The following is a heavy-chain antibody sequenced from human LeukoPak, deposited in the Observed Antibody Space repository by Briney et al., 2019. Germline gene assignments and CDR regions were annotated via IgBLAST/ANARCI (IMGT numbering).Heavy chain of an antibody. J-gene: IGHJ4*02. CDR3: AKSRGPSYDHFFDS. CDR1: GFTFSSYG. Sequence: PGGSLRLSCAASGFTFSSYGMHWVRQAPGKGLEWVAVISSDSSKIYYADSVKDRFTISRDNSENAAFLQVNSLRVEDTAVYYCAKSRGPSYDHFFDSWGQGTLVTVSS. CDR2: ISSDSSKI. D-gene: IGHD3-10*01. V-gene: IGHV3-30*18.